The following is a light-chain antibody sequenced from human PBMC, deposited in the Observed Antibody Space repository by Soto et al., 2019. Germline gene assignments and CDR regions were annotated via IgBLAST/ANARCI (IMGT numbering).Light chain of an antibody. V-gene: IGKV3-15*01. CDR1: QSVSSN. CDR2: GAS. Sequence: EIVMTQSPATLSVSPGERATLSCRASQSVSSNLAWYQQKPGQAPRLLIYGASTRATGIPARFSGSGSGTEFTPTISSLQSEDVAVYYCQQYNNWPGFGGGTKVEIK. CDR3: QQYNNWPG. J-gene: IGKJ4*02.